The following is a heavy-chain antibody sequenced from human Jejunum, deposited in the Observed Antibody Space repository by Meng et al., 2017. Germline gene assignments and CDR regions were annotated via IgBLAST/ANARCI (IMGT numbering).Heavy chain of an antibody. CDR3: ARKGALEPLDY. J-gene: IGHJ4*02. Sequence: IPLKGSGPPPVKPTQTLTLTCTFSGFSLSTRGVGVGWIRQPPGKALEWLAVIYWDDDKRYSPSLKTRVTITKDTSKNQVVLTMTNMDPVDTATYYCARKGALEPLDYWGQGTLVTVSS. CDR2: IYWDDDK. D-gene: IGHD1-1*01. CDR1: GFSLSTRGVG. V-gene: IGHV2-5*02.